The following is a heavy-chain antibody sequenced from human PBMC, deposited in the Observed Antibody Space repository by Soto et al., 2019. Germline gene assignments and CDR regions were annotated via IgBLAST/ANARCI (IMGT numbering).Heavy chain of an antibody. V-gene: IGHV4-61*01. D-gene: IGHD3-3*01. CDR3: ARGDYDFWSGSPKNTRFDP. Sequence: TSETLSLTCTVSGGSVSSATYSWNWIRQPPGKGLEWIGNIYYSGSTNYNPSLKSRVTISVDTSKNQFSLKLRSVTAADTAVYYCARGDYDFWSGSPKNTRFDPWGQGTLVTVSS. CDR1: GGSVSSATYS. CDR2: IYYSGST. J-gene: IGHJ5*02.